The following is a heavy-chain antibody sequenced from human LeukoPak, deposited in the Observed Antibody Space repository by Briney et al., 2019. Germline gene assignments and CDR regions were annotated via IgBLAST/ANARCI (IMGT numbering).Heavy chain of an antibody. Sequence: GESLRISCKGSGYSFTSYWISWVRQVPGKGLEWMGRIDPSDSYTNYSPSFQGHVTISADKSISTAYLQWSSLKASDTAMYYCARSHGGIQLHDYWGQGTLVTVSS. J-gene: IGHJ4*02. CDR1: GYSFTSYW. CDR2: IDPSDSYT. V-gene: IGHV5-10-1*01. CDR3: ARSHGGIQLHDY. D-gene: IGHD5-18*01.